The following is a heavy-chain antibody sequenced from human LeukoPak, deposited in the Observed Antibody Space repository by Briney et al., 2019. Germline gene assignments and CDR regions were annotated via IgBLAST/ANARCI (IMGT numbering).Heavy chain of an antibody. J-gene: IGHJ6*03. CDR3: ARGGYSSSWYHYYYYMDV. V-gene: IGHV3-7*01. CDR1: GFTFSSYW. CDR2: IKQDGSEK. D-gene: IGHD6-13*01. Sequence: GGSLRLSCAASGFTFSSYWMSWVRQAPGKGLEWVANIKQDGSEKYYVDSVKGRFAISRDNAKNSLYLQMNSLRAEDTAVYYCARGGYSSSWYHYYYYMDVWGKGTTVTVSS.